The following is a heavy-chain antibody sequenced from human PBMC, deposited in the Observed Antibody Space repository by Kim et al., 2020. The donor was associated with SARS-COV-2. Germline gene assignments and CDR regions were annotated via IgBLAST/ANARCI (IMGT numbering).Heavy chain of an antibody. V-gene: IGHV3-11*06. CDR3: TRDLSVTARAHDY. Sequence: YADSVEGRFTISRDNARNSVYLQINSLRVEDTAVYYCTRDLSVTARAHDYWGQGTLVTVSS. D-gene: IGHD2-21*02. J-gene: IGHJ4*02.